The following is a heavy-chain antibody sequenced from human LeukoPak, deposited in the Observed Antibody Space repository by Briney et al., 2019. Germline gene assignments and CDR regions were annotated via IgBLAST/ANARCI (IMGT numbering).Heavy chain of an antibody. Sequence: SETLSLTCTVSGGSISSYYWSCIAHPAGKGLELIGRIYTSGSTNYNPSLKSRVTMSVDTSKNQFSLKLSSVTAADTAVYYCARDARYYYGSGPQHMDYWGQGTLVTVSS. V-gene: IGHV4-4*07. CDR3: ARDARYYYGSGPQHMDY. D-gene: IGHD3-10*01. J-gene: IGHJ4*02. CDR1: GGSISSYY. CDR2: IYTSGST.